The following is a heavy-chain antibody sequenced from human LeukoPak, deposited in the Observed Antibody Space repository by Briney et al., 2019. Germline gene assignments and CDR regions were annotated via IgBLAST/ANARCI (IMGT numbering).Heavy chain of an antibody. Sequence: SETLSLTCSVSGASLRGFYWTWIRQPPGKGLEWIGNIFHTGIANYNPSLRSRVSISLEASKKRFSLNLRSVTAADTAVYYCARGGYYYDSSGYWGAFDIWGQGTMVTVSS. D-gene: IGHD3-22*01. CDR2: IFHTGIA. J-gene: IGHJ3*02. V-gene: IGHV4-59*01. CDR1: GASLRGFY. CDR3: ARGGYYYDSSGYWGAFDI.